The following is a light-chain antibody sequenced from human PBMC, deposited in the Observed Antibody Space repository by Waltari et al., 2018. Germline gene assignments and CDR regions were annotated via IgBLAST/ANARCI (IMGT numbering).Light chain of an antibody. CDR3: GTWDSGLSGGL. J-gene: IGLJ1*01. CDR1: SSNIGINY. CDR2: DTD. V-gene: IGLV1-51*01. Sequence: QSVLTQPPSVSAAPGQTVTLSCSGGSSNIGINYVSWHQQLPGTAPKLIIYDTDRRPSGIPARFSGSKSGTSATLVITGLQTGDEAEYYCGTWDSGLSGGLFGTGTKVIVL.